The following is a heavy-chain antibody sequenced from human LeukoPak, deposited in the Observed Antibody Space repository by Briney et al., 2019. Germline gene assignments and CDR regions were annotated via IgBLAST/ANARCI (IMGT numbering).Heavy chain of an antibody. CDR1: GGSISSSSYY. CDR3: SRETFYYGSGSYYNPLDS. CDR2: IYYSGST. V-gene: IGHV4-39*07. Sequence: SETLSLTCTVSGGSISSSSYYWGWIRQPPGKGLEWIGSIYYSGSTYYNPSLKSRVTISVDTSKNQFSLKLSSVTAADTAVYYCSRETFYYGSGSYYNPLDSWGQGTLVTVSS. J-gene: IGHJ4*02. D-gene: IGHD3-10*01.